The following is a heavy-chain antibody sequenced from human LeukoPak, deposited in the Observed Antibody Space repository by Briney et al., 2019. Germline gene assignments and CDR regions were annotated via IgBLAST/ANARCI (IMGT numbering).Heavy chain of an antibody. D-gene: IGHD3-22*01. V-gene: IGHV4-34*01. CDR2: INHSGSN. Sequence: SETLSVTCAVYGGSLRGYYWSWIRQPPGKGLELIGEINHSGSNNYNPSLKSRVTISVDTSQNQFSLKLSSVTAADTAVYYCARGGWGYYDSSGYCDYWGQGTLVTVSS. CDR3: ARGGWGYYDSSGYCDY. CDR1: GGSLRGYY. J-gene: IGHJ4*02.